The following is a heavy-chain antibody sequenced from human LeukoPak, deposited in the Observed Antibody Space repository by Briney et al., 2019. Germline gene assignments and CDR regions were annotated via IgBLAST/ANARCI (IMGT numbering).Heavy chain of an antibody. D-gene: IGHD3-3*02. CDR3: AKSPAPLHFWGGYGPFDY. V-gene: IGHV3-23*01. CDR1: GFTFSSYA. J-gene: IGHJ4*02. CDR2: ISGSGGST. Sequence: PGGSLRLSCAASGFTFSSYAMSWVRQAPGKGLEWVSAISGSGGSTYYADSVKGRFTISRDNSKNTLYLQMNSLRAEDTAVYYCAKSPAPLHFWGGYGPFDYWGQGTLVTVSS.